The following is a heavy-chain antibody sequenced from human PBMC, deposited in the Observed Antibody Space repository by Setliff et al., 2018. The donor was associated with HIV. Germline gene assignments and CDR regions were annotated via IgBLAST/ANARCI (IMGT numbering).Heavy chain of an antibody. Sequence: PSETLSLTCTVSGASISSFYWSWIRQPPGKGLDWIGYIYYSGSTNYNPSLKSRVTMSVDTSKNQFSLRLSSVTAADTAVYYCARGEFYCGTDCYWSSFDYWGQGILVTVSS. CDR3: ARGEFYCGTDCYWSSFDY. D-gene: IGHD2-21*02. V-gene: IGHV4-59*08. CDR1: GASISSFY. J-gene: IGHJ4*02. CDR2: IYYSGST.